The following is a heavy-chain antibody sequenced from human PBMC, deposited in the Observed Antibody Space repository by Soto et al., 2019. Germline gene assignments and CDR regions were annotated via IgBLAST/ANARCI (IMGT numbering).Heavy chain of an antibody. CDR2: MNPNSGNT. D-gene: IGHD1-1*01. CDR3: AREWTGTTSMDV. J-gene: IGHJ6*02. V-gene: IGHV1-8*01. Sequence: QVQLVQSGAEVKKPGASVKVSCKASGYTFTSYDINWVRQATGQGLEWMGWMNPNSGNTGYAQKFRGRVTMTRNTSISTAYMELSSLRSDDTAVYYCAREWTGTTSMDVWGQGTTVTVSS. CDR1: GYTFTSYD.